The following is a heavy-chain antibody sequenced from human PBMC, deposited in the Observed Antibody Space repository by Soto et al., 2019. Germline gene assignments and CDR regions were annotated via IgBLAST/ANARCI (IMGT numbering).Heavy chain of an antibody. CDR1: GGTFSSYA. D-gene: IGHD6-25*01. CDR3: ARGGSNSGLDPTRVWFDP. CDR2: IIPIFGTA. V-gene: IGHV1-69*01. J-gene: IGHJ5*02. Sequence: QVQLVQSGAEVKKPGSSVKVSCKASGGTFSSYAISWVRQAPGQGLEWMGGIIPIFGTANYAQKFQGRVTISPDESTSTAYMELSSLRSEDTAVYYCARGGSNSGLDPTRVWFDPWGQGTLVTVSS.